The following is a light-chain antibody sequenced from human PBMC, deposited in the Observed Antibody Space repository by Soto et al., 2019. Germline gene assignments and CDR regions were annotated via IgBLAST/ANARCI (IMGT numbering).Light chain of an antibody. CDR1: QSVSSSY. Sequence: XASRASQSVSSSYLAWYQQKPGQAPRLLIYGASNRATGIPDRFSGSGSGTDFTLTISRLEPEDFAVYYCQQYGSSGTFGQGTKVDI. V-gene: IGKV3-20*01. CDR3: QQYGSSGT. J-gene: IGKJ1*01. CDR2: GAS.